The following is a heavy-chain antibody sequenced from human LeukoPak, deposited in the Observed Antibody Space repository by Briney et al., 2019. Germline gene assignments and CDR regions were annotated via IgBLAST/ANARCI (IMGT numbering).Heavy chain of an antibody. Sequence: GGSLRLSCAASGFTFSSYGMSWVRQAPGKGLEWVSAISGSGGSTYYADSVKGRFTISRDNSKNTLYLQMNSLRAEDTAVYYCAKWRTITMIVVVADAFDIWGQGTMVTVSS. CDR2: ISGSGGST. V-gene: IGHV3-23*01. CDR3: AKWRTITMIVVVADAFDI. CDR1: GFTFSSYG. J-gene: IGHJ3*02. D-gene: IGHD3-22*01.